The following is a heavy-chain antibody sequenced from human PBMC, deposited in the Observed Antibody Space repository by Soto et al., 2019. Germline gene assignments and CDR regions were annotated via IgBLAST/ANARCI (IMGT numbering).Heavy chain of an antibody. CDR3: ARYVVVPAAIWGSYYYYGMDV. CDR2: IIPIFGTA. CDR1: GGTFSSYA. J-gene: IGHJ6*02. V-gene: IGHV1-69*13. D-gene: IGHD2-2*01. Sequence: ASVKVSCKASGGTFSSYAISWVRQAPGQGLEWMGGIIPIFGTANYAQKFQGGVTITADESTSTAYMELSSLRSGDTAVYYCARYVVVPAAIWGSYYYYGMDVWGQGTTVTVSS.